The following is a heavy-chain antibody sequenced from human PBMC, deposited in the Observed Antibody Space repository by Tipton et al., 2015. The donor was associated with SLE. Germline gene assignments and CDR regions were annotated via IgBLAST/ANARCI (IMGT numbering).Heavy chain of an antibody. CDR2: IYYSGST. D-gene: IGHD5-18*01. CDR3: ASRGYSYGYDAFDI. CDR1: GGSISSYY. J-gene: IGHJ3*02. V-gene: IGHV4-59*12. Sequence: TLSLTCTVSGGSISSYYWSWIRQPPGKGLEWIGYIYYSGSTNYNPSLKSRVTISVDTSKNQFSLKLSSVTAADTAVYYCASRGYSYGYDAFDIWGQGTMVTVSS.